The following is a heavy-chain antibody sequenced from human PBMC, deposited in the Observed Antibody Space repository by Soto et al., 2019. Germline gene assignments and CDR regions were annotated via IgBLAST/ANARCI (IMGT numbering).Heavy chain of an antibody. CDR3: ARVRSQCCSGYNPQKDGFDI. V-gene: IGHV1-46*03. D-gene: IGHD1-20*01. J-gene: IGHJ3*02. CDR2: INPGGGST. CDR1: GYTSTTYY. Sequence: PGASVKVSCKASGYTSTTYYMHWVRQAPGQGLEWMGIINPGGGSTTYAQKFQGRVTMTRDTSTSTVYMEVSSLTSEDTAVYYCARVRSQCCSGYNPQKDGFDIWGQGTMVTVSS.